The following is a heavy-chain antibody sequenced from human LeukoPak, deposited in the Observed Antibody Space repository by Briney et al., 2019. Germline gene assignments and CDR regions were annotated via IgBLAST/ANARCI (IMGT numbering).Heavy chain of an antibody. D-gene: IGHD5-18*01. V-gene: IGHV3-23*01. Sequence: GGSLRPSCAASGFTFSSYAMSWVRQAPGKGLEWVSAISGSGGSTYYADSVKGRFTISRDNSKNTLYLQMNSLRAEDTAVYYCARTGVGYSYVYWGQGTLVTVSS. CDR3: ARTGVGYSYVY. CDR2: ISGSGGST. J-gene: IGHJ4*02. CDR1: GFTFSSYA.